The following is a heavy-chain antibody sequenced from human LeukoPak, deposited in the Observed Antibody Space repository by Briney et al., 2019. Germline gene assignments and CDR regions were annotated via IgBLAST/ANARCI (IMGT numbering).Heavy chain of an antibody. Sequence: GASVNVSCKASGYTFTSYGISWVRQAPGQGLEWMGWISAHKGNTNYAQKLQGRVTMTTDTSTSTAYMELRSLRSDDTAVYYCAREGGTTVTPNGMDVWGKGTTVTVSS. D-gene: IGHD4-17*01. CDR1: GYTFTSYG. CDR3: AREGGTTVTPNGMDV. CDR2: ISAHKGNT. V-gene: IGHV1-18*04. J-gene: IGHJ6*04.